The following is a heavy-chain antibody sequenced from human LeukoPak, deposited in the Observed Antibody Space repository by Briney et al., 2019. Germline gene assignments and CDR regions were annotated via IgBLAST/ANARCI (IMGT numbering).Heavy chain of an antibody. CDR2: IYTNGST. CDR3: ARVGRHIPGVVVVAATQEGKWGPFDY. CDR1: GGSITSYY. V-gene: IGHV4-4*07. J-gene: IGHJ4*02. D-gene: IGHD2-15*01. Sequence: SETLSLTCTVSGGSITSYYWTWIRQPAGKGLEWIGRIYTNGSTNYSPSLKSRVTMSVDTSKNQLSLKLSSVTAADTAVYYCARVGRHIPGVVVVAATQEGKWGPFDYWGQGTLVTVSS.